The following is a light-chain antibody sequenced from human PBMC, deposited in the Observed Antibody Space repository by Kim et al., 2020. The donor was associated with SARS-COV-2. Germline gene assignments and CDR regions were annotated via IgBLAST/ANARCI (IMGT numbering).Light chain of an antibody. Sequence: EIVLTQSPGTLSLSPGERATLSCRASQSVRSSYLAWYQQKPGQAPRLLIYGASSRATGIPDRFSGSGSVTDFTLTISRLEPEDFAVYYCQQYGSSPPMYTLGQGTQLE. J-gene: IGKJ2*01. CDR1: QSVRSSY. CDR3: QQYGSSPPMYT. V-gene: IGKV3-20*01. CDR2: GAS.